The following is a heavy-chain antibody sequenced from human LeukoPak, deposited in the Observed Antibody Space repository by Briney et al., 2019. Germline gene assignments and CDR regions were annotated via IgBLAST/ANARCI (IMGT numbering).Heavy chain of an antibody. CDR2: IKQDGSEK. J-gene: IGHJ4*02. Sequence: PGGSLRLSCAASGFTFSSYWMSWVRQAPGKGLEWVANIKQDGSEKYYVDSVKGRFTISRDNAKNSLYLQMNSLRAEDTAVYYCAKSPLYSSSWYADYWGQGTLVTVSS. CDR1: GFTFSSYW. V-gene: IGHV3-7*03. D-gene: IGHD6-13*01. CDR3: AKSPLYSSSWYADY.